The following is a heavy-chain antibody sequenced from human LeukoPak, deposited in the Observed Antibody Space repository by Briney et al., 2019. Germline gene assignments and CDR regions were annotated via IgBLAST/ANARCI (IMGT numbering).Heavy chain of an antibody. J-gene: IGHJ4*02. Sequence: PGGSLRLSCAASGFTFDDYAMNWVRHAPGKGLEWVSLISWDGGSTYYADSVKGRFTISRDNSKNSLYLQMNSLRAEDTALYYCAKDIGPSSIAAAADYWGQGTLVTVSS. CDR2: ISWDGGST. V-gene: IGHV3-43D*03. CDR3: AKDIGPSSIAAAADY. CDR1: GFTFDDYA. D-gene: IGHD6-13*01.